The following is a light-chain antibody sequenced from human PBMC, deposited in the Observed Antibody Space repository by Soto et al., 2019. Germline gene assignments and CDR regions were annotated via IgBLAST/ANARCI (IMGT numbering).Light chain of an antibody. CDR3: QQYDSSPKT. Sequence: EIVLTQSPGILSLSPGDRATLSCMASQSVSSSILAWYQQKPGQAPRLLIYGASSRATGIPDRFSGSGSGTDFTLTISRLEPEDFAVYYCQQYDSSPKTFGQGTKVDIK. V-gene: IGKV3-20*01. CDR1: QSVSSSI. J-gene: IGKJ1*01. CDR2: GAS.